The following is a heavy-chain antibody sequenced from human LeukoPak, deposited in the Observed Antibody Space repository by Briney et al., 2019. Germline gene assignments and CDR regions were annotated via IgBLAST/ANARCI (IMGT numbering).Heavy chain of an antibody. D-gene: IGHD3-9*01. CDR2: ISYDGSNK. Sequence: GGPLRLSCAASGFTFSSYGMHWVRQAPGKGLEWVAVISYDGSNKYYADSVKGRFTISRDNSKNTLYLQMNSLRAEDTAVYYCAKDSRKLRYFDWLSPFDYWGQGTLVTVSS. V-gene: IGHV3-30*18. J-gene: IGHJ4*02. CDR3: AKDSRKLRYFDWLSPFDY. CDR1: GFTFSSYG.